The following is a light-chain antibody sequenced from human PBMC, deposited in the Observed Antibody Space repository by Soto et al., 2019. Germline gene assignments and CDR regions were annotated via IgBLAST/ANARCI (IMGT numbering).Light chain of an antibody. CDR1: QNIRGNE. V-gene: IGKV3-20*01. Sequence: EVVLTQSPGTLSLSPGERATLSCRASQNIRGNELAWYQQKPGQAPRLLIYRGSSRATGIPDRFSGRGSGTDFTLTISRLEPEDFAVYYCQQYGYSFRAFGQGTKVEL. CDR2: RGS. CDR3: QQYGYSFRA. J-gene: IGKJ1*01.